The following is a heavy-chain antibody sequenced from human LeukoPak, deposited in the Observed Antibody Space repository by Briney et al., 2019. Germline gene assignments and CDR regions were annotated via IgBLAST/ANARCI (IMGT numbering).Heavy chain of an antibody. CDR3: ARGVRGLKRMLDY. Sequence: SETLSLTCTVSGGSISSYYWSWIRQPPGKGLEWIGYIYYSGSTNYHPSLKSRVTISVDTSKNQFSLKLSSVTAADTAVYYCARGVRGLKRMLDYWGQGTLVTVSS. CDR2: IYYSGST. CDR1: GGSISSYY. J-gene: IGHJ4*02. V-gene: IGHV4-59*01. D-gene: IGHD3-10*01.